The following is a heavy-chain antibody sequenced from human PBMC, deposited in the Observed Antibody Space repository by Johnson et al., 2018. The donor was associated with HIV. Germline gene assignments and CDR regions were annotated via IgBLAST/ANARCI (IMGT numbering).Heavy chain of an antibody. Sequence: QLLESGGGVVQPGRSLRLSCAASGFTFSSYWMSWVRQAPGKGLEWVANIKQDGSAKHYLDSVKGRFTISRDNARNSLYLQMNSLRAEDTAVYFCARDRGYDAFDIWGQGTMVTVSS. D-gene: IGHD3-22*01. CDR3: ARDRGYDAFDI. CDR1: GFTFSSYW. J-gene: IGHJ3*02. CDR2: IKQDGSAK. V-gene: IGHV3-7*01.